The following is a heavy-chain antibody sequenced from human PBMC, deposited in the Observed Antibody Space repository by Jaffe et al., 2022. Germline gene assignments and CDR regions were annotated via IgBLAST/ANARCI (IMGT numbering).Heavy chain of an antibody. D-gene: IGHD3-3*01. Sequence: QVTLRESGPALVKPTQTLTLTCTFSGFSLSTSGMCVSWIRQPPGKALEWLALIDWDDDKYYSTSLKTRLTISKDTSKNQVVLTMTNMDPVDTATYYCARGTGLRFLEWSFDYWGQGTLVTVSS. CDR2: IDWDDDK. J-gene: IGHJ4*02. V-gene: IGHV2-70*01. CDR3: ARGTGLRFLEWSFDY. CDR1: GFSLSTSGMC.